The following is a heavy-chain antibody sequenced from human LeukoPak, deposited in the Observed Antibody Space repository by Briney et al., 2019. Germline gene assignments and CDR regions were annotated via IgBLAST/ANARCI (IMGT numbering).Heavy chain of an antibody. J-gene: IGHJ6*02. CDR3: ARAGRDGYNFDYYGMDV. V-gene: IGHV3-33*01. D-gene: IGHD5-24*01. CDR2: IWYDGSNK. CDR1: GFIFSSYG. Sequence: GGSLRLSCAASGFIFSSYGMHWVRQAPGKGLEWVAGIWYDGSNKYYADSVKGRFTISRDNSKNTLYLQMNSLRAEDTAVYHCARAGRDGYNFDYYGMDVWGQGTTVTVSS.